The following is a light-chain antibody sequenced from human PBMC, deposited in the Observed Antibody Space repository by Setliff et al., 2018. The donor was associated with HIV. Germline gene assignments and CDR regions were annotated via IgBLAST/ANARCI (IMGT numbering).Light chain of an antibody. J-gene: IGLJ1*01. V-gene: IGLV2-14*01. CDR1: SSDVNGYNY. CDR3: SSYTSSSTPYV. Sequence: QSVLTQSASVSGSPGQSITISCTGTSSDVNGYNYVSWYQQHPGKAPKLMIYEVSNRPSGVSNRVSGSKSGNTASLTISGLQAEDEADYYCSSYTSSSTPYVFGTGTKVTVL. CDR2: EVS.